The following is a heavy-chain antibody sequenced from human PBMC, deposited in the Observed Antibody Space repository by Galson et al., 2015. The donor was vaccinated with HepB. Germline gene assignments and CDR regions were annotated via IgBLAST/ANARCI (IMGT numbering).Heavy chain of an antibody. CDR1: GFTFSSQA. CDR3: ARESFGVVNLDY. Sequence: SLRLSCAASGFTFSSQAIHWVRQAPGKGLEWVAVISSAGSSKYYADSVKGRFTISRDNSKNTLYLQMNSLRPEDTAVYSCARESFGVVNLDYWGQGTLVTVSS. J-gene: IGHJ4*02. D-gene: IGHD3-3*01. CDR2: ISSAGSSK. V-gene: IGHV3-30-3*01.